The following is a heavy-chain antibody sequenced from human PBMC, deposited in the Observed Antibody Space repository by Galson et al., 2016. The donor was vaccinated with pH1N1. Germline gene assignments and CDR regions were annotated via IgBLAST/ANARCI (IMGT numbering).Heavy chain of an antibody. D-gene: IGHD2-2*01. CDR2: VYDGVAT. J-gene: IGHJ5*02. V-gene: IGHV4-59*01. CDR3: ARGLWDCTSINCYARTKSYFDP. Sequence: ETLSLTCTLSGGSISGYFWSWIRQPPGKGLEWIGHVYDGVATDYNTYLKSRVTISIDTSKRQFFLNLTSVTAADTAVYYCARGLWDCTSINCYARTKSYFDPWGQGTRVTVSS. CDR1: GGSISGYF.